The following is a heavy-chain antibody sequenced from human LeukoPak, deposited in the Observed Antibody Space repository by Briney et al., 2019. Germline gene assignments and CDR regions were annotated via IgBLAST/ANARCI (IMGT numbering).Heavy chain of an antibody. CDR2: INHSGST. J-gene: IGHJ4*02. Sequence: SETLSLTCAVYGGSFSGYYWSWIRQPPGKGLEWIGEINHSGSTNYKPSLKSRVTISVDTSKNQFSLKLSSVTAADTAVYYCAGDIVATRTFDYWGQGTLVTVSS. CDR1: GGSFSGYY. D-gene: IGHD5-12*01. V-gene: IGHV4-34*01. CDR3: AGDIVATRTFDY.